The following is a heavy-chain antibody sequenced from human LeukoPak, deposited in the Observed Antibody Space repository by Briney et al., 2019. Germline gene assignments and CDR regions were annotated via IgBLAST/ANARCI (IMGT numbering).Heavy chain of an antibody. CDR1: GFTFTNYW. Sequence: PGGSPRLSCVVSGFTFTNYWMQWVRQVPGKGLVWVARMNSDGTSIIHADSVKGRFTISRDNAENTLYLQMNSLRPEDTALYYCARSQSGVFDVWGQGTMVIVSS. J-gene: IGHJ3*01. V-gene: IGHV3-74*01. CDR3: ARSQSGVFDV. CDR2: MNSDGTSI. D-gene: IGHD2-15*01.